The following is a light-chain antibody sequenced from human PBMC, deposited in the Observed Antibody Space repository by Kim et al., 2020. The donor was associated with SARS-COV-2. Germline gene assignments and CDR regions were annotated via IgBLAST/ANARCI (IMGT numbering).Light chain of an antibody. CDR3: QSYDSSLSGWV. Sequence: QSVLTQPPSVSGAPGQRVTISCTGSSSIVGAGCDVHWYQQLPGTAPKLLIFGNNNRPSGVPDRFSCSKSGTSASLAIIGLQAEDEADYYCQSYDSSLSGWVFGGGTQLTVL. CDR1: SSIVGAGCD. V-gene: IGLV1-40*01. J-gene: IGLJ3*02. CDR2: GNN.